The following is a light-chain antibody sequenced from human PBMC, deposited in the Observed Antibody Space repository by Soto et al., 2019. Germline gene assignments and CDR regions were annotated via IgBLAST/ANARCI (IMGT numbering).Light chain of an antibody. J-gene: IGKJ4*01. V-gene: IGKV3-20*01. Sequence: EMVLTQSPGTLSLSPGERATLSCRASQSVYSSYLAWYQHKPGQAPRLLIYAASSRLTGIPERFSGRGSGTGFNVTISTLEPEDVAGSYCEQYGNSPRSFGGGTKVEIK. CDR2: AAS. CDR1: QSVYSSY. CDR3: EQYGNSPRS.